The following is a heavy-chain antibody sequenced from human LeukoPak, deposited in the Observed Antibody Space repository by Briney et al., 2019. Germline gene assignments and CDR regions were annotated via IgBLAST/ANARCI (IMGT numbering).Heavy chain of an antibody. CDR3: ERGPHIAATSY. CDR2: IKQDGSEK. CDR1: GLPFSSYR. V-gene: IGHV3-7*03. J-gene: IGHJ4*02. Sequence: GGSLLLSCAVSGLPFSSYRMTWVRQAPGKGLEWVANIKQDGSEKQYVDSVKGRFAISRDNAKKSLYLQINTLRAEDTAVYYCERGPHIAATSYWGQGTLVTVSS. D-gene: IGHD6-25*01.